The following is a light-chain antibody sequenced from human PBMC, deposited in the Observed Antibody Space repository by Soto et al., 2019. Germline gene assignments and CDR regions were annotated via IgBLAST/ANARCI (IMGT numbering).Light chain of an antibody. Sequence: QTPVSLSRPVPKTVTITCRASQSISSYLNWYQQKPGKAHKLLIYAASSLQSGVPSRFSGSGSGTDFTLTISRLQPEDFATYYCQQSYCKTGKFGQGTMVEI. CDR1: QSISSY. CDR2: AAS. J-gene: IGKJ1*01. CDR3: QQSYCKTGK. V-gene: IGKV1-39*01.